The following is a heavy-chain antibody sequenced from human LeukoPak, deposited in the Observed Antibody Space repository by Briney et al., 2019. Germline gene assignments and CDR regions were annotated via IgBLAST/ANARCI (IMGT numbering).Heavy chain of an antibody. CDR1: GGSISSGVYS. Sequence: SQTLSLTCAVSGGSISSGVYSWSWIRQPPGKGLEWIGYIYHSGSTYYNPSLKSRVTISVDRSKNQFSLKLSSVTAADTAVYYCARDRVGGSSGYEYHNWFDPWGQGTLVTVSS. CDR2: IYHSGST. J-gene: IGHJ5*02. CDR3: ARDRVGGSSGYEYHNWFDP. D-gene: IGHD5-12*01. V-gene: IGHV4-30-2*01.